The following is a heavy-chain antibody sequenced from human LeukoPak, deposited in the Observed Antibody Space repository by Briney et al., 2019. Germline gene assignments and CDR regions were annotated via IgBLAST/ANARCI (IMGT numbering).Heavy chain of an antibody. CDR1: GGSISSGSYY. CDR3: ARDRNDFWSGYYRY. D-gene: IGHD3-3*01. V-gene: IGHV4-61*02. Sequence: PSETLSLTCTVSGGSISSGSYYRSWIRQPAGKGLEWIGRIYTSGSTNYNPSLKSRATISVDTSKNQFSLELSSVTAADTAVYYCARDRNDFWSGYYRYWGQGTLVTVSS. CDR2: IYTSGST. J-gene: IGHJ4*02.